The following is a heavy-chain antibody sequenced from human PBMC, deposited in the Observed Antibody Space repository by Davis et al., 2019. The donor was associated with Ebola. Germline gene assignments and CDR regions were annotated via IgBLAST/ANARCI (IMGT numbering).Heavy chain of an antibody. CDR2: INPSGGST. D-gene: IGHD3-3*01. V-gene: IGHV1-46*01. Sequence: ASVKVSCKASGYTFTSYDINWVRQAPGQGLEWMGIINPSGGSTSYAQKFQGRVTMTRDTSTSTVYMELSSLRSEDTAVYYCASSYDFWSPSDYWGQGTLVTVSS. CDR3: ASSYDFWSPSDY. J-gene: IGHJ4*02. CDR1: GYTFTSYD.